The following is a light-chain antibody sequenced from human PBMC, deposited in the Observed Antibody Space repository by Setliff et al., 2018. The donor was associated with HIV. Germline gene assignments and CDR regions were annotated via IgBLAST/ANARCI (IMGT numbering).Light chain of an antibody. CDR3: AAWDDSLNGYV. CDR1: SSNIGSNT. J-gene: IGLJ1*01. CDR2: RNN. Sequence: QSVLTQPPSASGTPGQRVTISCSGSSSNIGSNTVNWYQQFPGTAPKLLIYRNNQRPSGVPDRFSGSKSGTSASLAISGLQSEDEADYYCAAWDDSLNGYVFGTGTKVTVL. V-gene: IGLV1-44*01.